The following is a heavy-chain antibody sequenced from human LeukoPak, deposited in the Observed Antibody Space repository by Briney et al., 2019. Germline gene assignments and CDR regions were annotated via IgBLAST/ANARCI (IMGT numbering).Heavy chain of an antibody. D-gene: IGHD2-2*01. V-gene: IGHV3-30*03. CDR1: GFTFSSYG. CDR2: ISYDGSNK. Sequence: GGSLRLSCAASGFTFSSYGMHWVRQAPGKGLEWVAVISYDGSNKYYADSVKGRFTISRDNSKNTLYLQMNSLRAEDTAVYYCARGNPYCSSTSCYPDYWGQGTLVTVSS. J-gene: IGHJ4*02. CDR3: ARGNPYCSSTSCYPDY.